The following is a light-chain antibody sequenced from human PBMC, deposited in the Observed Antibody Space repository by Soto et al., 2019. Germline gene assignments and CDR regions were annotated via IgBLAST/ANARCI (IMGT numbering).Light chain of an antibody. Sequence: QSALTQPPSASGSPGQSVTISCTGTNSDVGAYNYVSWYQQHPGKAPKLVIYEVSKRPSGVPDRFSGSKSGNTASLTVSGLRAEDEADYYCSSYAGSNNWVFGGGTKLTVL. J-gene: IGLJ3*02. CDR1: NSDVGAYNY. CDR2: EVS. V-gene: IGLV2-8*01. CDR3: SSYAGSNNWV.